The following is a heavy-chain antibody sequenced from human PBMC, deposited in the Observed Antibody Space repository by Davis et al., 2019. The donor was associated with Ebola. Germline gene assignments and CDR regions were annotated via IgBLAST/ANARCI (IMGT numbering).Heavy chain of an antibody. Sequence: GESLKISCKGSGYSFTSYWISWVRQMPGKGLEWTGRIDPSDSYTNYSPSFQGHVTISDDKSISTAYLQWSSLKASDTAMYFCARHLLDTAMVSGNDYWGQGTLVTVSS. CDR2: IDPSDSYT. V-gene: IGHV5-10-1*01. CDR3: ARHLLDTAMVSGNDY. CDR1: GYSFTSYW. J-gene: IGHJ4*02. D-gene: IGHD5-18*01.